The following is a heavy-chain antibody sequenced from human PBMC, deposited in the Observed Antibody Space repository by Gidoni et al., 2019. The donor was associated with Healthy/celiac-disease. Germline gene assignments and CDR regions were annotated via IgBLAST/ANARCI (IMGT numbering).Heavy chain of an antibody. CDR2: ISGSGGST. D-gene: IGHD2-2*01. CDR1: GFTFSSYA. J-gene: IGHJ4*02. Sequence: EVQLLESGGGLVQPGGSLRLSCAASGFTFSSYAMSWVRQAPGKGLEWVSAISGSGGSTYYADSVKGRFTISRDNSKNTLYLQMNSLRAEDTAVYYCAKDDLIVVVPAALADYWGQGTLVTVSS. V-gene: IGHV3-23*01. CDR3: AKDDLIVVVPAALADY.